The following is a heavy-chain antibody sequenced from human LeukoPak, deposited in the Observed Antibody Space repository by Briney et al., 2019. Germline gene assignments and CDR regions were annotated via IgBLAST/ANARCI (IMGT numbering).Heavy chain of an antibody. CDR1: GFTFSSYE. J-gene: IGHJ4*02. CDR3: ARDKNRGYVDY. CDR2: INSDGSST. D-gene: IGHD3-16*02. Sequence: PGGSLRLSCAASGFTFSSYEMNWVRQAPGKGLVWVSRINSDGSSTSYADSVKGRFTISRDNAKNTLYLQMNSLRAEDTAVYYCARDKNRGYVDYWGQGTLVTVSS. V-gene: IGHV3-74*01.